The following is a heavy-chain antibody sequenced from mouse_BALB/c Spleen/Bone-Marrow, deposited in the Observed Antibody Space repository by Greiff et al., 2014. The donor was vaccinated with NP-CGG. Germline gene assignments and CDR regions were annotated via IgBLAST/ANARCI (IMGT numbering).Heavy chain of an antibody. J-gene: IGHJ1*01. CDR2: IWAGGST. D-gene: IGHD2-3*01. CDR1: GFSLTSYG. CDR3: ARVYLWYFDV. Sequence: VQLQESGPGLVAPSQSLSITCTVSGFSLTSYGVHWVRQPPGKGLEWLGVIWAGGSTNYNSALMSRLSISKDNSKSQFFLKMNSLQTDDTAMYYCARVYLWYFDVWGAGTTVTVSS. V-gene: IGHV2-9*02.